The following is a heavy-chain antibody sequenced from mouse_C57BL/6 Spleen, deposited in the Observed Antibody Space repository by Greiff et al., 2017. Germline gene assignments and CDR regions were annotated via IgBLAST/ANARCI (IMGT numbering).Heavy chain of an antibody. CDR1: GFTFSDYG. CDR3: ARRGGNYAMDY. CDR2: ISSGSSTI. V-gene: IGHV5-17*01. Sequence: EVKLVESGGGLVKPGGSLKLSCAASGFTFSDYGMHWVRQAPEKGLEWVAYISSGSSTIYYADTVKGRFTISRDNAKNTLFLQMTSLRSEDTAMYYRARRGGNYAMDYWGQGTSVTVSS. J-gene: IGHJ4*01.